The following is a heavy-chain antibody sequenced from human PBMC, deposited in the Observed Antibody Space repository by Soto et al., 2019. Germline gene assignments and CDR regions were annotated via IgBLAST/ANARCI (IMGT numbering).Heavy chain of an antibody. V-gene: IGHV4-59*01. J-gene: IGHJ6*02. Sequence: KPSETLSLTCTVSGGSISSYYWSWIRQPPGKGLEWIGYIYYSGSTNYNPSLKSRVTISVDTSKNQFSLKLSSVTAADTAVYYCARDPLVYSSSSLVYYYGMDVWGQGTTVTVSS. CDR3: ARDPLVYSSSSLVYYYGMDV. CDR2: IYYSGST. CDR1: GGSISSYY. D-gene: IGHD6-6*01.